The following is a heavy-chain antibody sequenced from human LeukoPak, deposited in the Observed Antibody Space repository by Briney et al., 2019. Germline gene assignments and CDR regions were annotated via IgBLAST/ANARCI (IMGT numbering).Heavy chain of an antibody. J-gene: IGHJ6*03. Sequence: PSETLSLTCTVSGGSISSSSYYWGWICQPPGKGLEWIGSIYYSGSAYYSPSLKSRVTISIDTSKNQFSLKLTSVTAADTAVYYCARVVRTGLSFLRTQEDYMDVWGKGTTVTVSS. D-gene: IGHD2-15*01. CDR1: GGSISSSSYY. V-gene: IGHV4-39*01. CDR3: ARVVRTGLSFLRTQEDYMDV. CDR2: IYYSGSA.